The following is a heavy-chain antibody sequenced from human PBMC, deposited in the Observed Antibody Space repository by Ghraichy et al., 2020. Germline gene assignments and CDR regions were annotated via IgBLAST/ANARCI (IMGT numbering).Heavy chain of an antibody. V-gene: IGHV3-43*02. CDR3: AKDASGSYLGDYFDY. CDR1: GFTFDDYA. CDR2: ISGDGGST. Sequence: LSLTCAASGFTFDDYAMHWVRQAPGKGLEWVSLISGDGGSTYYADSVKGRFTISRDNSKNSLYLQMNSLRTEDTALYYCAKDASGSYLGDYFDYWGQGTLVTVSS. D-gene: IGHD1-26*01. J-gene: IGHJ4*02.